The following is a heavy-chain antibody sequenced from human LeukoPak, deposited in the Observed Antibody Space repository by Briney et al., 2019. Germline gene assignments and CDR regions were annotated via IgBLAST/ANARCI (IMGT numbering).Heavy chain of an antibody. D-gene: IGHD6-6*01. Sequence: ASVKVSCKVSGCTLTELSMHWVRQAPGKGLEWMGGFDPEDGETIYAQKFQGRVTMTEDTSTDTAYMELSSLRSEDTAVYYCATGNIEYSSSSEDYWGQGTLVTVSS. CDR3: ATGNIEYSSSSEDY. CDR1: GCTLTELS. V-gene: IGHV1-24*01. J-gene: IGHJ4*02. CDR2: FDPEDGET.